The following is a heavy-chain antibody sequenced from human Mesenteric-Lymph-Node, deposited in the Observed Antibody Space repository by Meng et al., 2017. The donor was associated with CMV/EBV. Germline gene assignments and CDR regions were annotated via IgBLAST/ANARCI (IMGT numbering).Heavy chain of an antibody. V-gene: IGHV1-8*01. CDR3: ARGGSYYDSSGSILEYFQH. CDR1: TFTNKD. D-gene: IGHD3-22*01. CDR2: MKHNSDKK. J-gene: IGHJ1*01. Sequence: TFTNKDDKRERQGNGKGDEWMGRMKHNSDKKGYEKKYKGRDNMNRKTSISTDYMELSSLRSEDTAVYYCARGGSYYDSSGSILEYFQHWGQGTLVTVSS.